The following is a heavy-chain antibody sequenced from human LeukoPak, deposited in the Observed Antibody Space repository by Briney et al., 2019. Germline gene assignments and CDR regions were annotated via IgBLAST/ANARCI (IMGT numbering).Heavy chain of an antibody. D-gene: IGHD4-17*01. V-gene: IGHV3-74*01. CDR3: VRDRTTVTLFDS. CDR2: VSTDGNII. J-gene: IGHJ4*02. Sequence: PGGSLRLSCAASGFTFSSYWMHWVRQAPGKGLVWASRVSTDGNIISYADSVKGRFTISRDNAKNTVYLQMNSLRAEDTAVYYCVRDRTTVTLFDSWGQGTLVTVSS. CDR1: GFTFSSYW.